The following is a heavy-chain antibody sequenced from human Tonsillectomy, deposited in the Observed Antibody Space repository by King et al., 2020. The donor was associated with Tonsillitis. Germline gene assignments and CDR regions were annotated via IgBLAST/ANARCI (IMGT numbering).Heavy chain of an antibody. CDR2: ISGSYGST. CDR1: GFTFSNYA. D-gene: IGHD6-6*01. J-gene: IGHJ6*02. Sequence: VQLVESGGGLVQPGGSLRLSCAASGFTFSNYAMSWVRQAPGKGLEWVSAISGSYGSTYYADSVKGRFTISRDNSKNTLYLQMDSLRAEDTAVYYCAKTSYSSSFGMDVWGQGTTVTVSS. CDR3: AKTSYSSSFGMDV. V-gene: IGHV3-23*04.